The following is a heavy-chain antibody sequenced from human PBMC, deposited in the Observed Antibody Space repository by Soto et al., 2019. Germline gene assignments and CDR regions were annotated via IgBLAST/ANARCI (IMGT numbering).Heavy chain of an antibody. V-gene: IGHV3-23*01. D-gene: IGHD6-19*01. J-gene: IGHJ1*01. CDR1: GFTFSSYA. CDR3: AKGVPGIAVAGTGYFQH. CDR2: ISGSGDST. Sequence: GGSLRLSCASSGFTFSSYAMSLVRQAPGKGLEWVSGISGSGDSTYYADSVKGRFTISRDNSKNTLCLQMNSLRAEDTAVYYCAKGVPGIAVAGTGYFQHWGQGTLVTVSS.